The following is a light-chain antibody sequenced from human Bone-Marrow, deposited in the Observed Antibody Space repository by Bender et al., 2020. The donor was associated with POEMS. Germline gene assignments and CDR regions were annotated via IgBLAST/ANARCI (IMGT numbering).Light chain of an antibody. J-gene: IGLJ3*02. CDR3: QAWDSSVV. Sequence: SYELTQPPSVSVSPGQTASITCSGDKLGDTYACWYQQKPGQSPVLVMYQDSKLHSGIPERFSGSSSGNTATLTISGTQAVDEADYYCQAWDSSVVFGGGTKLTVL. V-gene: IGLV3-1*01. CDR2: QDS. CDR1: KLGDTY.